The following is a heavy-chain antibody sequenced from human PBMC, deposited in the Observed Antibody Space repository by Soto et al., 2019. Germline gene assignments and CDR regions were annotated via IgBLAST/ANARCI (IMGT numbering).Heavy chain of an antibody. V-gene: IGHV3-30-3*01. CDR3: ARDLGRYYDSSGKGLDY. D-gene: IGHD3-22*01. CDR1: GFTFSSYA. CDR2: ISYDGSNK. J-gene: IGHJ4*02. Sequence: PGGSLRLSCAASGFTFSSYAMHWVRQAPGKGLEWVAVISYDGSNKYYADSVKGRFTISRDNSKNTLYLQMNSLRAEDTAVYYCARDLGRYYDSSGKGLDYWGQGTLVTVSS.